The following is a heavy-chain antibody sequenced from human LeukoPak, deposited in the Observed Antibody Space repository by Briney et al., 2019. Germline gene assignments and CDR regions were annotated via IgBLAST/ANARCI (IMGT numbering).Heavy chain of an antibody. V-gene: IGHV4-61*03. CDR3: ARGSDIHAWNLQH. CDR2: IYYSGTT. D-gene: IGHD1-1*01. J-gene: IGHJ1*01. CDR1: GGSISSGGYY. Sequence: SETLSLTCTVSGGSISSGGYYWSWIRQHPGKGLEWIGYIYYSGTTSQNPSLKSRVTMSVDKSKNRLSLRLTSVTAADTAVYYCARGSDIHAWNLQHWGQGTLVTVSS.